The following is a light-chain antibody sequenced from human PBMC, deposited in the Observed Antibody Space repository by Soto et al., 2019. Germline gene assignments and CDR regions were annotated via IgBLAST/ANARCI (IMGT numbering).Light chain of an antibody. Sequence: EILLTQSPATLSLSPGERATLSCRASQSVSSYLAWYQQKPGQAPRLLIYDASYRATGMPARFSGRGSGKELTINISRLEAEDFAVYYCQQRSNWGITFGQVTRLEIK. CDR2: DAS. V-gene: IGKV3-11*01. CDR1: QSVSSY. CDR3: QQRSNWGIT. J-gene: IGKJ5*01.